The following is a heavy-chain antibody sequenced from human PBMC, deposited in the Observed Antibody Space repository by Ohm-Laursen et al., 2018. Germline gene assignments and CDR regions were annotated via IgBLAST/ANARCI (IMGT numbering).Heavy chain of an antibody. CDR1: GGSFSGYY. CDR3: ARDSSGYPGLFDY. J-gene: IGHJ4*02. D-gene: IGHD3-22*01. Sequence: GTLSLTWAVYGGSFSGYYWSWIRQPPGKGLEWIGEINHSGSTNYNPSLKSRVTISVDTSKNQFSLKLSSVTAADTAVYYCARDSSGYPGLFDYWGQGTLVTVSS. V-gene: IGHV4-34*01. CDR2: INHSGST.